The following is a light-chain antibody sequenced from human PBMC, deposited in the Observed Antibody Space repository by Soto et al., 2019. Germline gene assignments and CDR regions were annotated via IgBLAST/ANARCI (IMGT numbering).Light chain of an antibody. CDR2: LGD. CDR1: TSNIGTFY. V-gene: IGLV1-47*02. CDR3: AAWDDNRKAYV. J-gene: IGLJ1*01. Sequence: QSVLTQPPSASSTPGQTVTISCSGSTSNIGTFYVYWYQHLPGTAPKLLIYLGDQRASGVSDRFSGSKSGTSASLAINGLRSDDEADYYCAAWDDNRKAYVFGSGTKLTVL.